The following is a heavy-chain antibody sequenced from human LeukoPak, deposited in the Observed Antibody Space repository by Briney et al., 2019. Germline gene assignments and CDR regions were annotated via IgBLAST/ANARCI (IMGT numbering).Heavy chain of an antibody. D-gene: IGHD5-12*01. CDR2: IKQDGSEK. J-gene: IGHJ4*02. V-gene: IGHV3-7*04. Sequence: GGSLRLSCAASGFTFSSYWMSWVRQAPGKGLEWVANIKQDGSEKYYMDSVKGRFTISRDTAKNSLYLQMNSLGAEDTAVYYCARGYSGYDWAPDYWGQGTLVTVSS. CDR1: GFTFSSYW. CDR3: ARGYSGYDWAPDY.